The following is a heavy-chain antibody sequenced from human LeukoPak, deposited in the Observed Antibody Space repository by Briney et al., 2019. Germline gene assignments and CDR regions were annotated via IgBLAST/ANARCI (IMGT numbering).Heavy chain of an antibody. CDR1: GYAFTSYA. CDR3: ARTRLPDITMIETYLVAFDI. D-gene: IGHD3-22*01. V-gene: IGHV7-4-1*02. CDR2: INTNTGNP. J-gene: IGHJ3*02. Sequence: GASVKVSCKASGYAFTSYAMNWVRQAPGQGLEWMGWINTNTGNPTYAQGFTGRFVFSLDTSVSTAYLQISSLKAEDTAVYYCARTRLPDITMIETYLVAFDIWGQGTMVTVSS.